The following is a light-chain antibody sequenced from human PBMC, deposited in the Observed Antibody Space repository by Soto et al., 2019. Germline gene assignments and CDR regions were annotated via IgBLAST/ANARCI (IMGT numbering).Light chain of an antibody. Sequence: QSALTQPASVSGSPGQSITISCTGTSSDVGSYNLVSWYQQHPGKAPKLMIYEGSKRPSGVSNRFSGSKSGNTASLTISGLQAEDEADYYCCSYAGSSTLAYVFGPRTKVTVL. J-gene: IGLJ1*01. CDR3: CSYAGSSTLAYV. V-gene: IGLV2-23*01. CDR1: SSDVGSYNL. CDR2: EGS.